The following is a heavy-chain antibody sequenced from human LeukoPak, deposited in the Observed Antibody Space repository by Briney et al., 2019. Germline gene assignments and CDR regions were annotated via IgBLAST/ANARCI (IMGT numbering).Heavy chain of an antibody. CDR1: GFTFDDYA. V-gene: IGHV3-9*01. J-gene: IGHJ1*01. Sequence: GGSLRLSCAASGFTFDDYAMHWVRHAPGKGLEWVSGISWNSGSIGYADSVKGRFTISRDNTKNFVYLQMNSVRADDTALYYCARGTLYNSGTGSYYSSWGQGTLVTVSS. CDR2: ISWNSGSI. CDR3: ARGTLYNSGTGSYYSS. D-gene: IGHD3-10*01.